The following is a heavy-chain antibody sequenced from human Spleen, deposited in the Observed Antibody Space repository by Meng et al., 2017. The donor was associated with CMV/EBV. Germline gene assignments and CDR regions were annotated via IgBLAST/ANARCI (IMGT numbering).Heavy chain of an antibody. CDR3: ARDGGGVDIVVVPAANYYYYGLDV. D-gene: IGHD2-2*01. CDR1: GFTFSSYA. CDR2: ISSSGSAI. V-gene: IGHV3-48*03. J-gene: IGHJ6*02. Sequence: GESLKISCAASGFTFSSYAMHWVRQAPGKGLEWVSYISSSGSAIFYADSVKGRFTISRDNAKNSLYLQMNSLRAEDSAVYYCARDGGGVDIVVVPAANYYYYGLDVWGQGTTVTVSS.